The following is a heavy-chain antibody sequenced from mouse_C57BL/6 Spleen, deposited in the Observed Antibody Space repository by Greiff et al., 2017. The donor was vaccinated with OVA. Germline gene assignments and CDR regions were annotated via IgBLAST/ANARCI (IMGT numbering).Heavy chain of an antibody. CDR3: ARRSHYYGSSYDYFDY. J-gene: IGHJ2*01. D-gene: IGHD1-1*01. CDR2: IDPSDSYT. V-gene: IGHV1-69*01. CDR1: GYTFTSYW. Sequence: QVHVKQPGAELVMPGASVKLSCKASGYTFTSYWMHWVKQRPGQGLEWIGEIDPSDSYTNYNQKFKGKSTLTVDKSSSTAYMQLSSLTSEDSAVYYCARRSHYYGSSYDYFDYWGQGTTLTVSS.